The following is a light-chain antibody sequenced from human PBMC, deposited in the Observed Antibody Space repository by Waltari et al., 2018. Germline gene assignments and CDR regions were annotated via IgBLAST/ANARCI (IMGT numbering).Light chain of an antibody. CDR1: QSLSNY. CDR3: QHYVSLPVT. Sequence: EIVLTQSPGTLSLSPGERATLSCRASQSLSNYLAWYQQKPGRAPRLLIYHASSRATGVPDRFSGSGSGTDFSLTISRLEPEDFAVYYCQHYVSLPVTFGQGTKVEIK. V-gene: IGKV3-20*01. CDR2: HAS. J-gene: IGKJ1*01.